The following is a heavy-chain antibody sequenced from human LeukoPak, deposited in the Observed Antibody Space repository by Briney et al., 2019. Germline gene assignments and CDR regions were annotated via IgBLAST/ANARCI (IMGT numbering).Heavy chain of an antibody. V-gene: IGHV3-23*01. J-gene: IGHJ1*01. CDR3: AKSVSPTRHFQH. CDR1: GFTFSSYS. D-gene: IGHD1-26*01. CDR2: IAGTDGTT. Sequence: PGGSLRLSCAASGFTFSSYSMSWVRQAPGKGLEWVSIIAGTDGTTFYADSVKGHFTISRDNSRNTVYLQMSSLRAEDTAIYYCAKSVSPTRHFQHWGQGTLVTVSS.